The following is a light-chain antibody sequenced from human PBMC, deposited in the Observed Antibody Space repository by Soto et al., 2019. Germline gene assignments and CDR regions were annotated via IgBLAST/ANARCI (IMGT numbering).Light chain of an antibody. J-gene: IGKJ1*01. V-gene: IGKV1-6*01. CDR3: LQEYNYPRT. Sequence: AIQMTQSPSSLSASVGDRVTITCRASQDIRNDLGWYQHKPGKVPKLLIYAASSLQSGVPSRFSGSGSGTDFTLTISSLQPEDFATYYCLQEYNYPRTFGQGTKVEVK. CDR2: AAS. CDR1: QDIRND.